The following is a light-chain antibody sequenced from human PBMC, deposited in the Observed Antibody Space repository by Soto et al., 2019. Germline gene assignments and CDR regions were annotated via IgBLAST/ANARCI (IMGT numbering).Light chain of an antibody. CDR2: KTS. CDR3: QQYSRYWT. V-gene: IGKV1-5*03. J-gene: IGKJ1*01. CDR1: QNIGYW. Sequence: DIQMTQSPPTVSAFVGDRVTFSCRASQNIGYWLAWYQQKPGQAPVLLIEKTSSLQSGVASRFYGSGSGTDFTLTITSLQTDGVGTYYCQQYSRYWTFGPGTKVEIK.